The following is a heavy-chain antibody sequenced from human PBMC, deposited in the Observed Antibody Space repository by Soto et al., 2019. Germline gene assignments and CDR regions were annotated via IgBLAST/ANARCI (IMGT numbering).Heavy chain of an antibody. CDR3: ASNRGGYSGFDYYY. Sequence: SETLSLTCAVSGGSISSSNWWSWVRQPPGKGLEWIGEIYHSGSTNYNPSLKSRVTISVDKSKNQFSLQLSSVTAADTAVYYCASNRGGYSGFDYYYWGQGTLVTVSS. CDR2: IYHSGST. J-gene: IGHJ4*02. D-gene: IGHD5-12*01. V-gene: IGHV4-4*02. CDR1: GGSISSSNW.